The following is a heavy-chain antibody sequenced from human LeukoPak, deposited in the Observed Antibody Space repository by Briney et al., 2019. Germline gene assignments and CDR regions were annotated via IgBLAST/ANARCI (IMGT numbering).Heavy chain of an antibody. J-gene: IGHJ4*02. CDR3: TVGPPNWGFDY. V-gene: IGHV1-8*01. Sequence: GASVTVSFTASRYTFTIHDINWVRQATGQGFEWMGWMSPNSGNTGYAQRFQGRVAMTRNTSISTAYMELSSLRSEDTAVYYCTVGPPNWGFDYWGQGTLVTVSS. CDR1: RYTFTIHD. CDR2: MSPNSGNT. D-gene: IGHD7-27*01.